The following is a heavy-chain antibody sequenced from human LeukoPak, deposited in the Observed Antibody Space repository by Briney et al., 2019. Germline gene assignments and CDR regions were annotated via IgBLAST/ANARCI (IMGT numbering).Heavy chain of an antibody. V-gene: IGHV4-34*01. Sequence: GSLRLSCAAPGFTFDDYGMSWVRQAPGKGLEWIGEINHSKSTNYNPSLKSRVTISVDTSKNQFSLKLSSVTAADTAVYYCARGRLVRGPWGQGTLVTVSS. CDR2: INHSKST. J-gene: IGHJ5*02. D-gene: IGHD3-10*01. CDR3: ARGRLVRGP. CDR1: GFTFDDYG.